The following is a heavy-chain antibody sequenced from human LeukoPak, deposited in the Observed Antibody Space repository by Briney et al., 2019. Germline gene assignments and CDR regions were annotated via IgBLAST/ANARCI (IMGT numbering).Heavy chain of an antibody. D-gene: IGHD3-22*01. CDR2: IYYSVST. J-gene: IGHJ4*02. V-gene: IGHV4-59*01. Sequence: SETLSLTCTVSGGSISSYYWSWIRQPPGKGLEWIGYIYYSVSTNYNPSLKSRVTISIDTSKNQFSLKLSSVTAADTAVYYCARVRSVGVRRYYYDSSGYPYYFDYWGQGTLVTVSS. CDR3: ARVRSVGVRRYYYDSSGYPYYFDY. CDR1: GGSISSYY.